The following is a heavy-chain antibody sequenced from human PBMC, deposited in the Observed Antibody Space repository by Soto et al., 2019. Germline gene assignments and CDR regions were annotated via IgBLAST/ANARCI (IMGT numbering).Heavy chain of an antibody. CDR2: TYYRSKWYN. CDR3: ARTHGPYLISAS. V-gene: IGHV6-1*01. J-gene: IGHJ5*01. Sequence: PSQTLSLTCAISGDSVSSNSAAWNWIRQSPSRGLEWLGRTYYRSKWYNDYAVSVESRITINPDTSKNQFSLHLTSVTPEPSSFYSCARTHGPYLISASWPHGTLVPVSS. D-gene: IGHD2-8*01. CDR1: GDSVSSNSAA.